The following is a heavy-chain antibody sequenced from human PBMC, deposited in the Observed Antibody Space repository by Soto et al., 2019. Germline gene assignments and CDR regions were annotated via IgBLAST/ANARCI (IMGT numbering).Heavy chain of an antibody. CDR3: ANGGYYYDSSGYYHDY. J-gene: IGHJ4*02. V-gene: IGHV3-30-3*01. CDR1: GFTFSGYA. CDR2: ISYDGSNK. D-gene: IGHD3-22*01. Sequence: PGGSLRLSCAASGFTFSGYAMHWVRQAPGKGLEWVAVISYDGSNKYYADSVKGRFTISRDNSKNTLYLQMNSLRAEDTAVYYCANGGYYYDSSGYYHDYWGQGTLVTVSS.